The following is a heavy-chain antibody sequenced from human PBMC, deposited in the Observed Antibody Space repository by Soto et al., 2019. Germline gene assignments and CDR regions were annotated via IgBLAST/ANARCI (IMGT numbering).Heavy chain of an antibody. CDR3: ARERAPYYYDSSGSNFDY. V-gene: IGHV4-4*07. CDR1: GGNLISYY. J-gene: IGHJ4*02. D-gene: IGHD3-22*01. CDR2: IYTSGST. Sequence: SETQSLTCPVSGGNLISYYWSWIRKPAGKGLEWIGRIYTSGSTNYNPSLKSRVTMSADTSKNQFSLKLSSVTAADTAVYYCARERAPYYYDSSGSNFDYWGQGTLVTVSS.